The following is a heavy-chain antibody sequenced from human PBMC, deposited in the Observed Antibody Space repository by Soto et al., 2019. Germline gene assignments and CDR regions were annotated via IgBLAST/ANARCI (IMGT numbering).Heavy chain of an antibody. CDR2: ISAYXXNX. D-gene: IGHD2-15*01. V-gene: IGHV1-18*01. CDR3: SRGVVVVAATALGWFDP. J-gene: IGHJ5*02. CDR1: GYTFTSYG. Sequence: GASVQVSCKASGYTFTSYGISWVRQAPGQGLEWMVWISAYXXNXNYAQKHQGRVTMTTDTSTSTAYMELRSLRSDDTAVYYCSRGVVVVAATALGWFDPWGQGRLVTVSS.